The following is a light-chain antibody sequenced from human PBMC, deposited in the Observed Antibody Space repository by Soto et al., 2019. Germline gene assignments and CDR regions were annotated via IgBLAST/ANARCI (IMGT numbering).Light chain of an antibody. CDR3: QQANTFPKT. CDR1: QGIKNG. J-gene: IGKJ4*01. CDR2: VAS. V-gene: IGKV1-6*01. Sequence: AIQMTQSPSSLSASVGDRVTITCRASQGIKNGLGWYQQKPGSAPKLMIYVASNLQSGVPSRFSGGGSGTDFTLNISRLQPEDFVTYYCQQANTFPKTFGEGTNVEVK.